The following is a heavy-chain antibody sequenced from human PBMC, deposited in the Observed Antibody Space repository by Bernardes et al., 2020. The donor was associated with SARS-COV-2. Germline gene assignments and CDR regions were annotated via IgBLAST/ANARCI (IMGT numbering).Heavy chain of an antibody. V-gene: IGHV3-74*01. Sequence: GGSLRLSCAASGFTFSSYWMHWVRQAPGKGLVWVSRINTDGSSSNYADFARGRFTISRDNAKNTVYLQMHSLTDDDTAVYYCARSAFISGQNYFFDYWDQGSLVTVSS. CDR2: INTDGSSS. D-gene: IGHD3-3*02. CDR1: GFTFSSYW. CDR3: ARSAFISGQNYFFDY. J-gene: IGHJ4*02.